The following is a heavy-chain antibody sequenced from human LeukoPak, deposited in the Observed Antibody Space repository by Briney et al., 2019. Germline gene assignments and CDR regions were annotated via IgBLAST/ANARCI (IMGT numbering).Heavy chain of an antibody. CDR1: GFTFSGSW. CDR2: IRGDGGEK. Sequence: GGSLRLSCVASGFTFSGSWMGWVRQAPRKGLEWVAIIRGDGGEKYYADSVKGRFTISRDNAKNSLYLQMNSLRDDDTALYFCVRDTSHGAIDHWGQGTLVAVSS. D-gene: IGHD1-26*01. CDR3: VRDTSHGAIDH. V-gene: IGHV3-7*01. J-gene: IGHJ4*02.